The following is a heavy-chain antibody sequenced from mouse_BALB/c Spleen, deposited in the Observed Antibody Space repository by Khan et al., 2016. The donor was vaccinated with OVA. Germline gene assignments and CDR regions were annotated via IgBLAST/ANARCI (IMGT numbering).Heavy chain of an antibody. CDR1: GDSITSGY. J-gene: IGHJ3*01. CDR2: IIYTGYT. V-gene: IGHV3-8*02. Sequence: EVQLQEPGPSLVKPSQTLSLTCSVSGDSITSGYWNWIRNFPENKLEYMGYIIYTGYTYYNPSLKSRISITRHTSKNQYYLQLNSVTDDDTATYYCARSTYRYAFVYWGQGTLVTVSA. D-gene: IGHD2-14*01. CDR3: ARSTYRYAFVY.